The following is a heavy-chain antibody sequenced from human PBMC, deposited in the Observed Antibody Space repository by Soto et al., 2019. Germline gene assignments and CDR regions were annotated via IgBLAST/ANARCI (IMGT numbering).Heavy chain of an antibody. CDR1: GYTFTSYA. CDR2: INAGNGNT. J-gene: IGHJ4*02. Sequence: QVQLVQSGAEVKKPGASVKVSCKASGYTFTSYAMHWVRQAPGQRLEWMGWINAGNGNTKFSQKFQGRVTITRDTSASTAYQELSSRRSEDTAVYYCARDTPCDYWGQGTLVTVSS. V-gene: IGHV1-3*01. CDR3: ARDTPCDY.